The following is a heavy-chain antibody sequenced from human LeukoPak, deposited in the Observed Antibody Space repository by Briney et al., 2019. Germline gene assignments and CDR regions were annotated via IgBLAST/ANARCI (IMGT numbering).Heavy chain of an antibody. J-gene: IGHJ4*02. CDR1: VYTFTDYY. V-gene: IGHV1-2*02. CDR3: ARIQDIGYGLDY. CDR2: INPSSGGT. D-gene: IGHD2-15*01. Sequence: GASVSVSCKSSVYTFTDYYIHWVRQAPGQGLEWMGWINPSSGGTNYAQKFQGRVTMTRDTSISTAYMDLSRLRYDDTAVYYCARIQDIGYGLDYWGQGTLVTVSS.